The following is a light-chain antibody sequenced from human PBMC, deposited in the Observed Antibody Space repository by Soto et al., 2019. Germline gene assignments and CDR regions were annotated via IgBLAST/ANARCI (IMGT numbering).Light chain of an antibody. CDR2: DVN. Sequence: QSALTQPASVSGSPGQSITISCTGTSSDVGGYKYVSWYQQHPGKAPKLMIYDVNNRPSGVSSRFSGSKSGNTASLTISGLQAEDEADYYCSSYTSSNTMIFGGGTKLTVL. CDR1: SSDVGGYKY. CDR3: SSYTSSNTMI. V-gene: IGLV2-14*03. J-gene: IGLJ2*01.